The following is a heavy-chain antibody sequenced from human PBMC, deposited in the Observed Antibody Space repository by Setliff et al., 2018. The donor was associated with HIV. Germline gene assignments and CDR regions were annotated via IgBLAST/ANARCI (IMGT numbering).Heavy chain of an antibody. V-gene: IGHV3-48*01. CDR1: GFSFSTYN. CDR2: ISSSDSSI. CDR3: ARGGSNSWSPFDY. Sequence: GGSLRLSCAASGFSFSTYNMNWVRQAPGKGLEWVSHISSSDSSIYYADSVKGRFTISRDNAKNSLYLQMNSLRAEDTAVYYCARGGSNSWSPFDYWGQGTLVTVSS. J-gene: IGHJ4*02. D-gene: IGHD6-13*01.